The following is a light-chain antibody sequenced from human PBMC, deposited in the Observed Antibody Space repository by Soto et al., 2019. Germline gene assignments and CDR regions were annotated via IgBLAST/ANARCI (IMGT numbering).Light chain of an antibody. V-gene: IGKV1-5*03. CDR3: QQYHSYSRT. CDR1: QNINNW. J-gene: IGKJ1*01. Sequence: DIQMTQSPSTLSASIGDRVTITCRTSQNINNWLAWYQQKPGKAPKILIYKASNSESGVPSRFSGSGSGTEFSLTISSLQPDDFAAYYCQQYHSYSRTFGQGTKVEI. CDR2: KAS.